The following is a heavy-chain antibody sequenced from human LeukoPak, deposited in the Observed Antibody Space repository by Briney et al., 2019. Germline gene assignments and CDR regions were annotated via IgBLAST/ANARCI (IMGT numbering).Heavy chain of an antibody. V-gene: IGHV3-9*03. D-gene: IGHD2-8*02. Sequence: GGSLRLSCAASGFTFDDYAMHWVRQAPGKGLEWVSGISWNSGSIGYADSVKGRFTISRDNAKNSLYLQMNSLRAEDMALYYCAKEDDCGSWWCPFDYWGQGTLVTVSS. CDR2: ISWNSGSI. CDR3: AKEDDCGSWWCPFDY. J-gene: IGHJ4*02. CDR1: GFTFDDYA.